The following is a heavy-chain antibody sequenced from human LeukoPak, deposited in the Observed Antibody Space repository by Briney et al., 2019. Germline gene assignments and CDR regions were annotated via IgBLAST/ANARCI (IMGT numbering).Heavy chain of an antibody. CDR2: ISNDGKYI. D-gene: IGHD6-19*01. CDR1: GFTFSSYS. V-gene: IGHV3-21*01. CDR3: ARGSGWYNY. J-gene: IGHJ4*02. Sequence: GGSLRLSCAASGFTFSSYSMNWVRQAPGKGLEWVSSISNDGKYIYYADSVKGRFTISRDNAKNSLYLQMNSLRAEDTAVYYCARGSGWYNYWGQGTLVTVSS.